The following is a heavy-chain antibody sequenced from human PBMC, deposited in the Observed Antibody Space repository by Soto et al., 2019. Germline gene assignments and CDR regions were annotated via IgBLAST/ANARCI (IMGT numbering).Heavy chain of an antibody. Sequence: SQTLSLTCAISGDSVSSNSAAWTWIRQSPSRGLEWLGRTYYRSKWYNDYAVSVKSRITINPDTSKNQFSLQLNSVTAADTAVYYCARDLWGYCGADCYPLDVWGQGTMVTVSS. V-gene: IGHV6-1*01. J-gene: IGHJ6*02. CDR2: TYYRSKWYN. D-gene: IGHD2-21*02. CDR3: ARDLWGYCGADCYPLDV. CDR1: GDSVSSNSAA.